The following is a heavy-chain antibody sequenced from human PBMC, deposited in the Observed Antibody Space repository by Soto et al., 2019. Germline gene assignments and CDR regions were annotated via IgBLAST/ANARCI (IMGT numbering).Heavy chain of an antibody. V-gene: IGHV5-10-1*01. CDR2: IDPSDSYT. CDR1: GYNFTSYW. J-gene: IGHJ6*02. Sequence: GESLKISCKGSGYNFTSYWISRVRQMHGKGLEWMGRIDPSDSYTNYSPSFQGHVTISADKSISTAYLQWSSLKASDTAMYYCASLYCSGGSCYRGGYYYYGMDVWGQGTTVTVSS. D-gene: IGHD2-15*01. CDR3: ASLYCSGGSCYRGGYYYYGMDV.